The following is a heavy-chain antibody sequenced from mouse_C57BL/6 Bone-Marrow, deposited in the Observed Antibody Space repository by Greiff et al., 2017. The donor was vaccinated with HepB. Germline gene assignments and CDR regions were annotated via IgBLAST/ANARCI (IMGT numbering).Heavy chain of an antibody. V-gene: IGHV5-4*01. D-gene: IGHD4-1*01. CDR1: GFTFSSYA. CDR3: ARELTGKGTWFAY. CDR2: ISDGGSYT. Sequence: VQLKESGGGLVKPGGSLKLSCAASGFTFSSYAMSWVRQTPEKRLEWVATISDGGSYTYYPDNVKGRFTISRDNAKNNLYLQMSHLKSEDTAMYYCARELTGKGTWFAYWGQGTLVTVSA. J-gene: IGHJ3*01.